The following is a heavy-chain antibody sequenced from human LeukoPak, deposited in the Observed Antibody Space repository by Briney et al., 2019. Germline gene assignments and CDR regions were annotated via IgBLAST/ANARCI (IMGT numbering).Heavy chain of an antibody. V-gene: IGHV4-39*01. CDR1: GGSISSSSYY. CDR2: IYYSGST. Sequence: SETLSLTCTVSGGSISSSSYYWGWIRQPPGKGLEWIGSIYYSGSTYYNPSLKSRVTISVDTSKSQFSLKLSSVTAADTAVYYCARHVSGWYYFDYWGQGTLVTVSS. J-gene: IGHJ4*02. D-gene: IGHD6-19*01. CDR3: ARHVSGWYYFDY.